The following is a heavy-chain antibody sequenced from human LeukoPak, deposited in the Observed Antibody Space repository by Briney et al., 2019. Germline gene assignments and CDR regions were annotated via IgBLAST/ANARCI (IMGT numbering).Heavy chain of an antibody. Sequence: GASVKVSCKASGGTFSSYAISWGRQAPGQGLEGMGGIIPIFGTANYAQKFQGRVTITADESTSTAYMELSSLRSEDTAVYYCARASGYHPVGFVQHWGQGTLVTVSS. CDR1: GGTFSSYA. V-gene: IGHV1-69*13. J-gene: IGHJ1*01. CDR2: IIPIFGTA. D-gene: IGHD3-22*01. CDR3: ARASGYHPVGFVQH.